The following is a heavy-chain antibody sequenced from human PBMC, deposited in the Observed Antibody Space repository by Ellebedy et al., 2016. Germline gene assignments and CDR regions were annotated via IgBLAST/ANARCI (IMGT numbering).Heavy chain of an antibody. D-gene: IGHD6-13*01. Sequence: SETLSLXXSVSGESINNYFWTWIRQPAGKGLEWIGRIFSSGDTYHNPSLRSRVTMSVDTSKNQFSLKLSSVTAADTAVYYCARDAIAASGGWFDPWGLGALVTVSS. CDR3: ARDAIAASGGWFDP. V-gene: IGHV4-4*07. J-gene: IGHJ5*02. CDR1: GESINNYF. CDR2: IFSSGDT.